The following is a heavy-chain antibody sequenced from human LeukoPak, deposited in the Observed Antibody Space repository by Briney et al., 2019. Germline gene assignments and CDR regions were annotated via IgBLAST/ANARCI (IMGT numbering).Heavy chain of an antibody. J-gene: IGHJ3*02. V-gene: IGHV4-59*08. D-gene: IGHD2-15*01. CDR2: IYNSGST. CDR1: GGSINNYY. CDR3: ARRRQISSYSPYAFDI. Sequence: SETLSLTCTVSGGSINNYYWSWIRQPPGKGLEWLGNIYNSGSTKSNPSLKSRLTISIDTSKNQFSLRLSSVTAADTAVYYCARRRQISSYSPYAFDIWGQGTLVTVSS.